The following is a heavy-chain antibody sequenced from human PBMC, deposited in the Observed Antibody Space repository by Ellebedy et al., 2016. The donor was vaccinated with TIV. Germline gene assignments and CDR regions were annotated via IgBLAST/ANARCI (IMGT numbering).Heavy chain of an antibody. CDR3: AKVARFATSSRWLDP. Sequence: GGSLRLSXAASGFTFISYAMTWVRLAPGKGLEWVATISGSGGRTDYADSVKGRFTISRDNSKNTLYLQMNSLRAKDTAVYYCAKVARFATSSRWLDPWGQGTLVTVSS. CDR2: ISGSGGRT. D-gene: IGHD6-6*01. CDR1: GFTFISYA. J-gene: IGHJ5*02. V-gene: IGHV3-23*01.